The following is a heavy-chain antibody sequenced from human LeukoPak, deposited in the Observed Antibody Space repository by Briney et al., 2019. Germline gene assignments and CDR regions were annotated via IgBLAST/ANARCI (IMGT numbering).Heavy chain of an antibody. CDR3: AKRAAYSRSSLVLPFDAFDL. J-gene: IGHJ3*01. D-gene: IGHD6-6*01. CDR1: GSIFKNYA. Sequence: GGSLRLSCAASGSIFKNYAMAWVRQPPGKGLEWVSVSSGSGTHTYYAASVKGRFTISRDNSNNTLYLQMNSLRAEDTAVYYCAKRAAYSRSSLVLPFDAFDLWGQGTMVTVSS. CDR2: SSGSGTHT. V-gene: IGHV3-23*01.